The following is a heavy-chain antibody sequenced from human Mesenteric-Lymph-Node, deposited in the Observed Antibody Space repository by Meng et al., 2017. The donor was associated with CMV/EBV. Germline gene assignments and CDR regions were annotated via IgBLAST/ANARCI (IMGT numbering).Heavy chain of an antibody. CDR2: IYYSGST. D-gene: IGHD3-16*01. J-gene: IGHJ6*02. CDR1: GYSISRGYY. Sequence: GSLRLSCSVSGYSISRGYYWGWVRQAPGKGLEFIGYIYYSGSTKYNSALNGRVTISRDTSREQFALQLRSVTAADTAVYYCARESWEDNVWHGMDVWGPGITVTVSS. CDR3: ARESWEDNVWHGMDV. V-gene: IGHV4-61*01.